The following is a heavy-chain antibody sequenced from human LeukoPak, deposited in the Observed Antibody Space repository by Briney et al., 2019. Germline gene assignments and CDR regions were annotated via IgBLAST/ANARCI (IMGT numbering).Heavy chain of an antibody. CDR3: AKDPRIVVVTQYFDY. V-gene: IGHV3-23*01. D-gene: IGHD3-22*01. Sequence: PGGSLRLSCAASGFTFSSYAMSWVRQAPGKGLEWVSAISGSGGSTYYADSVQGRFTISRDNSKNTLYLQMNSLRAEDTAVYYCAKDPRIVVVTQYFDYWGQGTLVTVSS. CDR1: GFTFSSYA. CDR2: ISGSGGST. J-gene: IGHJ4*02.